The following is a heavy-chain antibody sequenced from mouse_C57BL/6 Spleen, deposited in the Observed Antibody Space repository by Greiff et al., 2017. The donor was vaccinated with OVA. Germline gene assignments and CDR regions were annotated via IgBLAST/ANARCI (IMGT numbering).Heavy chain of an antibody. CDR3: TRGDYDDYYAMDY. J-gene: IGHJ4*01. V-gene: IGHV1-15*01. CDR1: GYTFTDYE. CDR2: IDPETGGT. Sequence: SGAELVRPGASVTLSCKASGYTFTDYEMHWVKQTPVHGLEWIGAIDPETGGTAYNQKFKGKAILTADKSSSTAYMELRSLTSEDSAVYYCTRGDYDDYYAMDYWGQGTSVTVSS. D-gene: IGHD2-4*01.